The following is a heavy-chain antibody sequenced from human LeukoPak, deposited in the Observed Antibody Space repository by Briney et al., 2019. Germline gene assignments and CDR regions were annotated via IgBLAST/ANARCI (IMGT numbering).Heavy chain of an antibody. CDR1: GFTFSSFA. CDR3: AKLLVTTEGFDY. J-gene: IGHJ4*02. D-gene: IGHD4-17*01. CDR2: ISGSGGGT. Sequence: GGSLSLSCAASGFTFSSFAITWVRQAPGKGLEWVSAISGSGGGTYYADSVKGRFTISRDNSKNTLYLQMNSLRAEDTAVYYCAKLLVTTEGFDYWGQGTLVTVSS. V-gene: IGHV3-23*01.